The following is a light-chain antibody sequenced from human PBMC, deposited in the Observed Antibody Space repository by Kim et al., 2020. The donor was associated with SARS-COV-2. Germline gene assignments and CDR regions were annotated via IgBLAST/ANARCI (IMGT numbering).Light chain of an antibody. CDR2: DAS. Sequence: DIQMTQSPSSLSASVGDRVTITCQASQDISNYLNWYQQKPGKAPKLLIYDASNLETGVPSRFSGSGSGTDFTFTISSLQPEDIATYYCQKYDNLPLRFGEGPKLEI. V-gene: IGKV1-33*01. CDR1: QDISNY. CDR3: QKYDNLPLR. J-gene: IGKJ2*01.